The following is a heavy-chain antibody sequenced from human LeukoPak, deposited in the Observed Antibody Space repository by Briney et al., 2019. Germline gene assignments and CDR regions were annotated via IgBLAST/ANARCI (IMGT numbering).Heavy chain of an antibody. V-gene: IGHV4-34*01. D-gene: IGHD6-19*01. CDR2: INHSGST. Sequence: SETLSLTCAVYGGSFSGYYWSWIRQPPGKGLEWIGEINHSGSTNYNPSLKSRVTISVDTSKNQFSLKLSSVTAADTAVYYCAKRLAFNWFDPWGQGILVTVSS. CDR3: AKRLAFNWFDP. J-gene: IGHJ5*02. CDR1: GGSFSGYY.